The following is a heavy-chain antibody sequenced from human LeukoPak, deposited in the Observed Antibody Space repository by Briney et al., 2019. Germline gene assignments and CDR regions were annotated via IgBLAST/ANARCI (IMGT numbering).Heavy chain of an antibody. V-gene: IGHV3-66*01. J-gene: IGHJ6*02. Sequence: GGSLRLSCAASGFTFSSYYMTWVRQAPGKGLEWVSVIYSGGSTYYADSVKGRVAISGDNSNNTVFLQMNIVRAEDTAVDYCARSYSNHLFGMDVWGQGTTVTVSS. D-gene: IGHD4-11*01. CDR3: ARSYSNHLFGMDV. CDR2: IYSGGST. CDR1: GFTFSSYY.